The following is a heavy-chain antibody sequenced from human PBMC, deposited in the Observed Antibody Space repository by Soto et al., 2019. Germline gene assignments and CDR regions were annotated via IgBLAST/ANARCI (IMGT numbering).Heavy chain of an antibody. D-gene: IGHD5-18*01. CDR3: ARDGVDTAMADYGMDV. J-gene: IGHJ6*02. Sequence: GGSLRLSCAASGFTLSTFGMHWVRQPPGKGLEWVAVIWYDGSNKYYADSVKGRFTISRDNSKNTLYLQMNSLRAEDTAVYYYARDGVDTAMADYGMDVWGQGTTVTVSS. CDR1: GFTLSTFG. V-gene: IGHV3-33*01. CDR2: IWYDGSNK.